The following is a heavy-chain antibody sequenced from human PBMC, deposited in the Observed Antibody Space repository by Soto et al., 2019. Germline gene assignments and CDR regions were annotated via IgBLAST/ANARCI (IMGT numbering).Heavy chain of an antibody. J-gene: IGHJ5*02. D-gene: IGHD6-13*01. Sequence: QVQLQESGPGLVKPSETLSLTCTVSGGFISSYYWSWIRQPPGKGLEWIGYIYYSGSTNYNPSLKTRVPIPVDTSKNQVSLKLISVTSADTAWYDCARRSSSKGSSGGWPWPAWIDPWGQGTLVTGSS. V-gene: IGHV4-59*08. CDR2: IYYSGST. CDR1: GGFISSYY. CDR3: ARRSSSKGSSGGWPWPAWIDP.